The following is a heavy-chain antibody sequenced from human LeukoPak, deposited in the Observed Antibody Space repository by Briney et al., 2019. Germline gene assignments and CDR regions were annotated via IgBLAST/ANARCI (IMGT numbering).Heavy chain of an antibody. CDR2: ISYDGSDK. CDR1: GFTYNNYG. D-gene: IGHD6-19*01. Sequence: PGGSLRLSCAPSGFTYNNYGMHSVRQAPGKGLEWVTFISYDGSDKSYADSVKGRFIISRDNSKKTLYVHMNSLTTDDKAVYYCATDGSTGWSFDSWGQGTLVSVSS. V-gene: IGHV3-30*02. J-gene: IGHJ4*02. CDR3: ATDGSTGWSFDS.